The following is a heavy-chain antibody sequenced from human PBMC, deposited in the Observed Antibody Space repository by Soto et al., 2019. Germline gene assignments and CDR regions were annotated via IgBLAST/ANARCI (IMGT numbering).Heavy chain of an antibody. V-gene: IGHV4-31*02. Sequence: QVRLQAAGPGLVKPSHTLSLKCSVSGGSITTGGRYWSWIRQLPGKGLEWIGDIYYSGNTYYNASLKSRVTMSVEAAKNQFSLKLISVTAADTAVYYCAQALVFTGGDGFDIWGQGRLVTVSS. CDR3: AQALVFTGGDGFDI. D-gene: IGHD1-1*01. CDR2: IYYSGNT. CDR1: GGSITTGGRY. J-gene: IGHJ3*02.